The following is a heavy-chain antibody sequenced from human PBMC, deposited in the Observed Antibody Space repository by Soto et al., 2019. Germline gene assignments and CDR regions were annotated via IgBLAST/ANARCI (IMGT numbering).Heavy chain of an antibody. V-gene: IGHV4-31*03. CDR1: GGSISSGGYF. CDR2: IHHNGGT. Sequence: QVQLQESGPGLVKPSQTLSLTCTVSGGSISSGGYFWSWIRQHPEKGLEWIGYIHHNGGTYYNPSLKSRVTISIDTSKNQFSLKLSSMTAADTAVYYCARRWGYYDSSGHSGAYFQDWGQGTLVSVSS. CDR3: ARRWGYYDSSGHSGAYFQD. D-gene: IGHD3-22*01. J-gene: IGHJ1*01.